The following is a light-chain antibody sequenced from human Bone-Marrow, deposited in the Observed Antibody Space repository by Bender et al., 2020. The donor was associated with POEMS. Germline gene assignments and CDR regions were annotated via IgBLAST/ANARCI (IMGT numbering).Light chain of an antibody. J-gene: IGLJ3*02. CDR3: CSYAGSYTLV. CDR1: SSDVGGYNY. CDR2: GVT. V-gene: IGLV2-11*01. Sequence: QSALTQPRSVSGSPGQSVTISCTGTSSDVGGYNYVSWYQQYPDKAPKLLIYGVTKRPSGVPDRFSGSKSDNTASLTVSGLQAEDEANYYYCSYAGSYTLVFGGGTMLTVL.